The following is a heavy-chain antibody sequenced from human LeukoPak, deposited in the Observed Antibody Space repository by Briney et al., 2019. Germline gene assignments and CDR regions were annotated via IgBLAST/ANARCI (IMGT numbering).Heavy chain of an antibody. J-gene: IGHJ6*02. CDR2: ISAYNGNT. CDR1: GYTFTSYG. CDR3: ARGKAGYCSSTSCQHYYYGMDV. Sequence: ASVKVSCKASGYTFTSYGISWVRQAPGQGLEWMGWISAYNGNTNYAQKLQGRVTMTTDTSTSTAYMELRGLRSDDTAVYYCARGKAGYCSSTSCQHYYYGMDVWGQGTTVTVSS. D-gene: IGHD2-2*01. V-gene: IGHV1-18*01.